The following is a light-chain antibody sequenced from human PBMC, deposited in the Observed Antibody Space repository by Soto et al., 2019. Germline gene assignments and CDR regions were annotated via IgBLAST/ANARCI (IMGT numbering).Light chain of an antibody. CDR3: HLSQQRRSRPPIA. CDR2: DAS. V-gene: IGKV3-11*01. Sequence: DTVLTQSPATLSLSPGNRVTLSCRANERISHSLAWYQQKPGQAPRILIYDASCRATGIPARLSGSGSGTDFTLSISSIEPEDFAVYDCHLSQQRRSRPPIAFVQETRLQIK. CDR1: ERISHS. J-gene: IGKJ5*01.